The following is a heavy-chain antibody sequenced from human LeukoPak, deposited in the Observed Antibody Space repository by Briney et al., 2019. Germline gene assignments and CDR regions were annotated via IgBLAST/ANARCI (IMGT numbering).Heavy chain of an antibody. CDR1: GGSISSYY. J-gene: IGHJ6*02. V-gene: IGHV4-59*12. CDR3: ARDHVDYLPNMDV. CDR2: IYYSGST. D-gene: IGHD4/OR15-4a*01. Sequence: SETLSLTCTVSGGSISSYYWSWIRQPPGKGLEWIGYIYYSGSTNYNPSLKSRVTISVDTSKNQFSLKLSSVTAADTAVCYCARDHVDYLPNMDVWGQGTTVTVSS.